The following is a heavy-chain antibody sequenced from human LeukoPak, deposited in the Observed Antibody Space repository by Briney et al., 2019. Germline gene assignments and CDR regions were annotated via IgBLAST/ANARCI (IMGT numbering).Heavy chain of an antibody. J-gene: IGHJ6*03. CDR1: GFTFSDLT. CDR3: AKNRGAGSHYYYHMNV. V-gene: IGHV3-21*01. Sequence: PGGSLRLSCAASGFTFSDLTMNWVRQAPGKGLELVSSISSSSSYIYYADSVKGRFTISRDNAKNSLYLQMNSLGAEDTAVYYCAKNRGAGSHYYYHMNVWGKGTTVTVS. CDR2: ISSSSSYI. D-gene: IGHD1-26*01.